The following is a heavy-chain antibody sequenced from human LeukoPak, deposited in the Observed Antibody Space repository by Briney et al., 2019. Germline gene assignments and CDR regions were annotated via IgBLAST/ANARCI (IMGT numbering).Heavy chain of an antibody. CDR3: ARDDSYGSFTY. CDR2: INWNSGIT. J-gene: IGHJ4*02. CDR1: GFNFDEHG. V-gene: IGHV3-20*01. Sequence: PGQSLRLSCAASGFNFDEHGMNWVRQAPGKGLEWASGINWNSGITGYADSVKGRFTISRDNAKNSLYLQMSSLRAEDTALYHCARDDSYGSFTYCGQGTLVTVSS. D-gene: IGHD5-18*01.